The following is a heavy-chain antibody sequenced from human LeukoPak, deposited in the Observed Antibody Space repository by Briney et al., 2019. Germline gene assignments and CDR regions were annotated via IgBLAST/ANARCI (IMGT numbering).Heavy chain of an antibody. V-gene: IGHV3-7*01. CDR1: GFTFSNYW. CDR2: IRQDGNEK. J-gene: IGHJ4*02. D-gene: IGHD3-10*01. CDR3: VRESRSGTSY. Sequence: GGSLRLSCAASGFTFSNYWMSWVRQAPGKGLEWVANIRQDGNEKQYVDSVKGRFTISRDNAKNSLYLQMNSLRAEDMAVFFCVRESRSGTSYWGQGTLVTVSS.